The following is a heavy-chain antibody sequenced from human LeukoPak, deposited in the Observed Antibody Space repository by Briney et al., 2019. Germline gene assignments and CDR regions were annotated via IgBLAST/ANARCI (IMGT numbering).Heavy chain of an antibody. CDR2: IWYDGNNK. CDR1: GFTFSSYG. V-gene: IGHV3-30*02. D-gene: IGHD1-26*01. CDR3: VTVGMTSIWSYLRFDP. J-gene: IGHJ5*02. Sequence: PGGSLRLSCAASGFTFSSYGMHWVRQAPGKGLEWVAVIWYDGNNKYYADSVKGRFTISRDNSKNTLYLQMSSLRAEDTAVYYCVTVGMTSIWSYLRFDPRGQGTLVSVSS.